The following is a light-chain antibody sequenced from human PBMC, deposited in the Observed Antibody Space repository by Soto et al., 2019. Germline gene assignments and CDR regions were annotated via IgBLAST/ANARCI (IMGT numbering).Light chain of an antibody. J-gene: IGKJ5*01. CDR1: QVIKNY. V-gene: IGKV3-20*01. CDR2: AGS. Sequence: ELVMTQSPATLSLSPGQRYTLSCTASQVIKNYLAWFQQKPGQAPRLLIYAGSSRATDIPDRFSASGSGTDFPLTISRLEPEDFAVYYCQQYGSSPTFGQGTRLEIK. CDR3: QQYGSSPT.